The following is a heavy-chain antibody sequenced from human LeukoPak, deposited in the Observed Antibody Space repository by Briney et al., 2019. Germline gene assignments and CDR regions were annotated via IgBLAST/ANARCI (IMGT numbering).Heavy chain of an antibody. D-gene: IGHD3-3*01. Sequence: ASVKVSCKTSGYVFINYYIHWVRLAPGQGLEWMGWISAYNGNTNYAQKLQGRVTMTTDTSTSTAYMELRSLRSDDTAVYYCARDRAVLRFLEWLFPMDYWGQGTLVTVSS. J-gene: IGHJ4*02. CDR1: GYVFINYY. CDR2: ISAYNGNT. V-gene: IGHV1-18*01. CDR3: ARDRAVLRFLEWLFPMDY.